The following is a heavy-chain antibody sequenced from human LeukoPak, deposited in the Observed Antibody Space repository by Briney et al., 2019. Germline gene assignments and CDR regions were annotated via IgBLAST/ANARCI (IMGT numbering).Heavy chain of an antibody. CDR3: AKGAFDGSYSY. D-gene: IGHD1-26*01. CDR1: GFTFSSYA. Sequence: GGSLRLSCAASGFTFSSYAMHWVRQAPGKGLEWVAVISYDGSNKYYADSVKGRFTISRDNSKNTLYLQMNSLRAEDTAVYYCAKGAFDGSYSYWGQGTLVTVSS. J-gene: IGHJ4*02. V-gene: IGHV3-30*04. CDR2: ISYDGSNK.